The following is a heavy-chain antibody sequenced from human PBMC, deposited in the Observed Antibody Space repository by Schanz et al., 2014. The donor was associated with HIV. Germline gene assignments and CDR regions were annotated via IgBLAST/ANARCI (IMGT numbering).Heavy chain of an antibody. CDR2: TNPNSGGT. D-gene: IGHD2-15*01. Sequence: QVQLVQSGAEVKKPGSSVKVSCKASGGTFSSFAISWVRQAPGQGLEWMGGTNPNSGGTNYAQKFQGRVTMTRDTSISTAYMELSRLTSDDTAVYYCARTCSGGSCYSSWFDPWGQGTLVTVSS. V-gene: IGHV1-2*02. CDR1: GGTFSSFA. J-gene: IGHJ5*02. CDR3: ARTCSGGSCYSSWFDP.